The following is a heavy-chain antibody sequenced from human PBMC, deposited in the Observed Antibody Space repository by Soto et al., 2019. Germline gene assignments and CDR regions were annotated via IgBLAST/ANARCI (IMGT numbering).Heavy chain of an antibody. J-gene: IGHJ5*02. CDR2: TNPTTGGT. V-gene: IGHV1-2*02. CDR1: GYTFTGYY. CDR3: ARPIGSANCFDL. D-gene: IGHD3-10*01. Sequence: QVQLVQSGAEVRKPGASVKVSCKASGYTFTGYYIHWVRQAPGQGLEWMGWTNPTTGGTQYAQKFQGRVTMTRATSIRIAYMELSSLRSDDTAVYYCARPIGSANCFDLLGRGTLVTVAS.